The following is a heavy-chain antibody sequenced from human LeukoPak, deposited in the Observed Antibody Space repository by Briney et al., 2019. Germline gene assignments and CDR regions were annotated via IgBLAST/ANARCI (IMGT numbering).Heavy chain of an antibody. D-gene: IGHD2-15*01. J-gene: IGHJ4*02. CDR1: GYTFTGYY. CDR3: ARDDGYCSGGSCYGKFDY. Sequence: GASVKVSCKAIGYTFTGYYLHWVRQAPGQGLEWMGWINPDSGGTNYAQKLQGRVTMTRDTSISTAYMELSRLRSDDTAVYYCARDDGYCSGGSCYGKFDYWGQGTLVTVSS. V-gene: IGHV1-2*02. CDR2: INPDSGGT.